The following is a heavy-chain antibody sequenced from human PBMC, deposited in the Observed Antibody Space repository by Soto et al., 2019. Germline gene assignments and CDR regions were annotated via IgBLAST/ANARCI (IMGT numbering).Heavy chain of an antibody. CDR1: GYCISSGYY. V-gene: IGHV4-38-2*02. Sequence: SETLSLTCAVSGYCISSGYYWGWIRQPPGKGLEWIGSIYHSGSTYYNPSLKSRVTISVDTSKNQFSLKLSSVTAADTAVYYCARDSDYDILTGLYDYQGQGSLCTVSS. CDR2: IYHSGST. D-gene: IGHD3-9*01. CDR3: ARDSDYDILTGLYDY. J-gene: IGHJ4*02.